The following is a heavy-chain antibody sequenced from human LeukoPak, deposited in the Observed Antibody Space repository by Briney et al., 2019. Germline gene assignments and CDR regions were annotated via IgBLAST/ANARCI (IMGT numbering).Heavy chain of an antibody. CDR3: ARNSYSDAFDI. Sequence: ASVKVSCKASGYIFTSYFMHWVRQAPGQGLEWMGWINPNSGGTNYAQKFQGRVTMTRDTSISTAYMELSRLRSDDTAVYYCARNSYSDAFDIWGQGTMVTVSS. CDR1: GYIFTSYF. J-gene: IGHJ3*02. V-gene: IGHV1-2*02. CDR2: INPNSGGT. D-gene: IGHD2-2*02.